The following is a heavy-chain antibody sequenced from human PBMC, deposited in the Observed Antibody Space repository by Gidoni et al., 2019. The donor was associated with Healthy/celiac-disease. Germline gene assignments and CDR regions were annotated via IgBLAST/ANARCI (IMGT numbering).Heavy chain of an antibody. CDR3: AKEGTSGASFGY. CDR1: GFPFSSYG. CDR2: IPYDGNNK. J-gene: IGHJ4*02. D-gene: IGHD6-19*01. V-gene: IGHV3-30*02. Sequence: QVQLVESGGGVVQHGGSLRLSWSASGFPFSSYGMHWVRQAPGKGLEWVSFIPYDGNNKYYADSVKGRFTIYRDNSKNTLYLQMNSLRAEDTAVYYCAKEGTSGASFGYWGQGTLVTVSS.